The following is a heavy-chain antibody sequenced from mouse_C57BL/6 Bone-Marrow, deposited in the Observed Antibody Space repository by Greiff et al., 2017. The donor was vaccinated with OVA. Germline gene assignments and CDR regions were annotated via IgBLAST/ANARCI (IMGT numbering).Heavy chain of an antibody. CDR2: IYPSDSET. J-gene: IGHJ2*01. Sequence: QVQLQQPGAELVRPGSSVKLSCKASGYTFTSYWMDWVKQRPGQGLEWIGNIYPSDSETHYNQKFKDKATLTVDKSSSTAYMQLSSLTSEDSAVYYCARLRDYFDYWGQGTTLTVSS. V-gene: IGHV1-61*01. CDR3: ARLRDYFDY. CDR1: GYTFTSYW. D-gene: IGHD1-1*01.